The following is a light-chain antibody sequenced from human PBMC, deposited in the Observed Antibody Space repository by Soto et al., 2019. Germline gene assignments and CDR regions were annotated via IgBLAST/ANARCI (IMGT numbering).Light chain of an antibody. Sequence: QAVVTQAPSASGTPGQRVTISCSGSNSNIGGNSVSWYQQLPGTAPKLLIYRNNQRPSGVPDRFSGSKSGTSASLAISGLQSEDEADYYCAAWDDSLNGLWVFGGGTKLTVL. CDR1: NSNIGGNS. J-gene: IGLJ3*02. V-gene: IGLV1-44*01. CDR3: AAWDDSLNGLWV. CDR2: RNN.